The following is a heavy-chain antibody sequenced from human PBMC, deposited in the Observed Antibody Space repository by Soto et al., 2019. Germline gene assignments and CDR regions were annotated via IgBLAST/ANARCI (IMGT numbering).Heavy chain of an antibody. CDR3: ARGRIVLWFGESQYFHS. Sequence: NLSETLSLTCTVSGGSISSYYWSWIRQPAGKGLEWIGRIYTSGSTNYNPSLKSRVTMSVDTSKNQLSLKLSSVTAADTAVYYCARGRIVLWFGESQYFHSWGQGTPVGVSS. V-gene: IGHV4-4*07. CDR1: GGSISSYY. D-gene: IGHD3-10*01. CDR2: IYTSGST. J-gene: IGHJ4*02.